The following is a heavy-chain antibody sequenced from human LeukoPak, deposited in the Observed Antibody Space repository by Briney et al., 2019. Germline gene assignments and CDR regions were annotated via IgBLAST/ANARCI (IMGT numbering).Heavy chain of an antibody. CDR2: ISGSGGST. J-gene: IGHJ3*02. Sequence: PGGSLRLSCAASGFTFSSYAMSWVRQAPGKGLEWVSAISGSGGSTYYADSVKGRFTISRDNSKNTLYLQMNSLRAEDTAVYYCAKDHKMAYCGGDCYSDDAFDIWGQGTMVTVSS. CDR3: AKDHKMAYCGGDCYSDDAFDI. D-gene: IGHD2-21*02. V-gene: IGHV3-23*01. CDR1: GFTFSSYA.